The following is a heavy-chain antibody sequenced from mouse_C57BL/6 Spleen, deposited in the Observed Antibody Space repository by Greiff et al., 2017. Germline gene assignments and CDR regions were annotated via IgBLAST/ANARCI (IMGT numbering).Heavy chain of an antibody. J-gene: IGHJ4*01. D-gene: IGHD1-1*01. CDR2: ISNGGGST. CDR3: ARRSLRYYAMDY. Sequence: EVMLVESGGGLVQPGGSLKLSCAASGFTFSDYYMYWVRQTPEKRLEWVAYISNGGGSTYYPDTVKGRFTISRDNAKNTLYLQMSRLKSEDTAMYYCARRSLRYYAMDYWGQGTSVTVSS. CDR1: GFTFSDYY. V-gene: IGHV5-12*01.